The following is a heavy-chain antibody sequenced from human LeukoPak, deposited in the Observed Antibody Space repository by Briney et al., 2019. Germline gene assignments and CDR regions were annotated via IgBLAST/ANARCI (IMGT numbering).Heavy chain of an antibody. CDR1: GGSFSGYY. J-gene: IGHJ4*01. CDR2: INHSGST. D-gene: IGHD3-22*01. Sequence: SETLSLTCAVYGGSFSGYYWSWIRQPPGKGLEWIGEINHSGSTNYNPSLKSRVTISVDTSKNPSSLKLSSVTAADTAVYYCGRVRYYDSRFYYWGHGTLWTVSS. V-gene: IGHV4-34*01. CDR3: GRVRYYDSRFYY.